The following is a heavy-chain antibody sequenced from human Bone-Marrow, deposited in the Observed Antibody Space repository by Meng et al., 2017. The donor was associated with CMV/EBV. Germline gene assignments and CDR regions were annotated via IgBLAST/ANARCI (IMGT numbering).Heavy chain of an antibody. J-gene: IGHJ5*02. D-gene: IGHD2-2*02. Sequence: ASVKVSCKASGYTFTSYYMHWVRQAPGQGLEWMGIINPSGGSTSYAQKFQGRVTMTRDTSTSTVYMELSSLRSEDTAVYYCARDTPLHCSSTSCYTDWVDPWGQGTLVTVSS. CDR1: GYTFTSYY. V-gene: IGHV1-46*01. CDR3: ARDTPLHCSSTSCYTDWVDP. CDR2: INPSGGST.